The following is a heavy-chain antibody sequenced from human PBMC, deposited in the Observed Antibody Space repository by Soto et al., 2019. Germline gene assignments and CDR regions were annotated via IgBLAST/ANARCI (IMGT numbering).Heavy chain of an antibody. V-gene: IGHV1-18*01. CDR2: ISAYNGNT. CDR1: GYTFTSYG. CDR3: AREYCSGGSCWFIDY. J-gene: IGHJ4*02. D-gene: IGHD2-15*01. Sequence: QVQLVQSGAEVKKPGASVKVSCKASGYTFTSYGISWVRQAPGQGLEWMGWISAYNGNTNYAQKLQGRVTMTTDTSTSTAYRELRSLRSDDTAVYYCAREYCSGGSCWFIDYWGQGTLVTVSS.